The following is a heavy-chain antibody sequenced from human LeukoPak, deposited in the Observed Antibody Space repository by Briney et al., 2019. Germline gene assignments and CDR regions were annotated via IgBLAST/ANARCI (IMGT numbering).Heavy chain of an antibody. J-gene: IGHJ4*02. CDR1: GFTFSSYA. D-gene: IGHD2-15*01. V-gene: IGHV3-23*01. CDR3: AKDSACSGGSCYSDY. CDR2: ISGSGGST. Sequence: PGGSLRLSCAASGFTFSSYAMSWVRQAPGKGLEWVSAISGSGGSTYYADSVKGRFTISRDNSKNTLYLQMNSLRAEDTAVYYCAKDSACSGGSCYSDYWGQGTLVTVSS.